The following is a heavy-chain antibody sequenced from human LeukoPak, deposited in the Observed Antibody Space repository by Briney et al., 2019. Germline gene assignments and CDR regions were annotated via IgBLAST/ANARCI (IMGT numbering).Heavy chain of an antibody. D-gene: IGHD2-2*01. J-gene: IGHJ6*02. V-gene: IGHV4-59*08. CDR1: GGSISSYY. Sequence: SETLSLTCTVSGGSISSYYWSWIRQPPGKGLEWIGYIYYSGSTNYNPSLKSRVTISVDTSKNQFSLKLSSVTAADTAVYYCARRKIVVVPAARNPGGYYYYYGMDVWGQGTTVTVSS. CDR2: IYYSGST. CDR3: ARRKIVVVPAARNPGGYYYYYGMDV.